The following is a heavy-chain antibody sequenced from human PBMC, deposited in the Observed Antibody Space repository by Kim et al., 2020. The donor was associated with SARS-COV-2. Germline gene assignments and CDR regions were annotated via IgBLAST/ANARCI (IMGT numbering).Heavy chain of an antibody. D-gene: IGHD6-13*01. Sequence: YAQGFTGRFVFSLDTSVSTAYLQISSLKAEDTAVYYCARVKAAAASGFDYWGQGTLVTVSS. V-gene: IGHV7-4-1*02. CDR3: ARVKAAAASGFDY. J-gene: IGHJ4*02.